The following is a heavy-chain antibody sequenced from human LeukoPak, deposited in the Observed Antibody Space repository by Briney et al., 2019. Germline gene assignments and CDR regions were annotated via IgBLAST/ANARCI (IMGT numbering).Heavy chain of an antibody. CDR1: GFTFSSYW. CDR3: ARVYSWYYFDY. J-gene: IGHJ4*02. Sequence: GGSLRLSCAASGFTFSSYWMSWVRQAPGKGLEWVANVKQGGSEKYYVDSVKGRFTISRDNAKNSLYLQMNSLRAEDTAVYYCARVYSWYYFDYWGQGTLVTVSS. CDR2: VKQGGSEK. V-gene: IGHV3-7*01. D-gene: IGHD1-26*01.